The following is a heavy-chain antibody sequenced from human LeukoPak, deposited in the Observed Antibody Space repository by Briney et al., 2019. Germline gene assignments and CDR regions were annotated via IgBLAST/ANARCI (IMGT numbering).Heavy chain of an antibody. Sequence: GGSLRLSCAASGFTFGNYAMRWVRQAPGKGLEWVSVISGSGGSTYYADSVKGRFTISRDNSKNTLYLQMNSLRAEDTAVYYCAKPYTSGRYHACDFWGQGTMVTVSS. D-gene: IGHD6-19*01. J-gene: IGHJ3*01. CDR1: GFTFGNYA. CDR2: ISGSGGST. V-gene: IGHV3-23*01. CDR3: AKPYTSGRYHACDF.